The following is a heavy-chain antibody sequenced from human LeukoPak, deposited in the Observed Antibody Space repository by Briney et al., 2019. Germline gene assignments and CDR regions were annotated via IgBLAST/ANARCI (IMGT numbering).Heavy chain of an antibody. D-gene: IGHD6-13*01. V-gene: IGHV1-69-2*01. J-gene: IGHJ5*02. CDR3: ATFQQQLVLDWFDP. Sequence: GASVKASCKVSGYTFTDYYMHWVQQAPGKGLEWMGLVDPEDGETIYAEKFQGRVTITADTSTDTAYMELSSLRSEDTAVYYCATFQQQLVLDWFDPWGQGTLVTVSS. CDR2: VDPEDGET. CDR1: GYTFTDYY.